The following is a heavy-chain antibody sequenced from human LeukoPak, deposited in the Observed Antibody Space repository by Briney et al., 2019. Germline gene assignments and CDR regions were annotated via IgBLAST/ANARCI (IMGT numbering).Heavy chain of an antibody. CDR3: ARGPHTGVNYYDSSGYYY. J-gene: IGHJ4*02. D-gene: IGHD3-22*01. V-gene: IGHV4-34*01. CDR2: INHSGST. CDR1: GGSFSGYY. Sequence: SETLSFTCAVYGGSFSGYYWSWIRQPPGKGPEWIGEINHSGSTNYNPSLKSRVTISVDTSKNQFSLKLSSVTAADTAVYYCARGPHTGVNYYDSSGYYYWGQGTLVTVSS.